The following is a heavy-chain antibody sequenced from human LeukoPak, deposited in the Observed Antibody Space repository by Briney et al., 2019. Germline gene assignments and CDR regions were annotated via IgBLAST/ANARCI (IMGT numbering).Heavy chain of an antibody. CDR2: IIPIFGTA. V-gene: IGHV1-69*13. J-gene: IGHJ3*02. D-gene: IGHD2-15*01. Sequence: ASVKVSCKASGGTFSSYAISWVRQAPGQGLEWMGGIIPIFGTANYAQKFQGRVTITADESTSTAYMELSSLRSEDTAVYYCAREFVGSGGAAFDIWGQGTMVTVSS. CDR1: GGTFSSYA. CDR3: AREFVGSGGAAFDI.